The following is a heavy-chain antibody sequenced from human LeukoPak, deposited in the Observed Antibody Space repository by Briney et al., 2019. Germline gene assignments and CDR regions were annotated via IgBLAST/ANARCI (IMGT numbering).Heavy chain of an antibody. CDR3: ATKGIVVVIDDAFDI. CDR2: INSDGSST. CDR1: GFTFSSYW. D-gene: IGHD3-22*01. Sequence: GGSLRLSCAASGFTFSSYWMHWVRQAPGKGLVWVSRINSDGSSTSYADSVNGRFTISRDNAKNTLYLQMNSLRAEDTAVYYCATKGIVVVIDDAFDIWGQGTMVTVSS. J-gene: IGHJ3*02. V-gene: IGHV3-74*01.